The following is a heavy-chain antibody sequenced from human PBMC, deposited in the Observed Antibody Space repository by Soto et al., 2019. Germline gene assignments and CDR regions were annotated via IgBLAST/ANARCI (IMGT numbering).Heavy chain of an antibody. CDR3: AKNPGYYYDSTGYHFDY. V-gene: IGHV3-23*01. D-gene: IGHD3-22*01. CDR2: ISYGGGTT. Sequence: GGSLRLSCAASEFTFSNYAMSWVRQAPGKGLEWVSAISYGGGTTYYADSVKGRFTISRDNSKNTLYLQMNSLRAEDTAVYYCAKNPGYYYDSTGYHFDYWGQGTPVTAPQ. J-gene: IGHJ4*02. CDR1: EFTFSNYA.